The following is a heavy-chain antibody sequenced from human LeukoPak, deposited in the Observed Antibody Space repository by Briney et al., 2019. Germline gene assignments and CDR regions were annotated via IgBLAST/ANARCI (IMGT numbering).Heavy chain of an antibody. CDR2: IYTSGST. CDR1: GGSISSGGYY. CDR3: ARVERIASTRGTFDI. Sequence: KPSETLSLTCTVSGGSISSGGYYWSWIRQPPGKGLEWIGRIYTSGSTNYNPSLKSRVTMSVDTSKNQFSLKLSSVTAADTAVYYCARVERIASTRGTFDIWGQGTMVTVSS. D-gene: IGHD6-13*01. J-gene: IGHJ3*02. V-gene: IGHV4-61*02.